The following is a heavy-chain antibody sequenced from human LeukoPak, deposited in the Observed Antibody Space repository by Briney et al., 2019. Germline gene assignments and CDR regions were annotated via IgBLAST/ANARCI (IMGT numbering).Heavy chain of an antibody. CDR1: GYTFTSYG. D-gene: IGHD6-19*01. CDR3: ATDHSSGWEADYYYYYYMDV. CDR2: ISAYNGNT. J-gene: IGHJ6*03. V-gene: IGHV1-18*01. Sequence: ASVKVSCKASGYTFTSYGISWVRQAPGQGLEWMGWISAYNGNTNYAQKHQGRGTMTTDTSTSTANMELRSLRSDDTAVYYCATDHSSGWEADYYYYYYMDVWGKGTTVTVSS.